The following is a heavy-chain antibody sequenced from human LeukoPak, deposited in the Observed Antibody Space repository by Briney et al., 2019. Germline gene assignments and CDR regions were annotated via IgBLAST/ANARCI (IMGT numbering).Heavy chain of an antibody. CDR2: IFYSGST. J-gene: IGHJ3*02. CDR3: AKSNGYGLLDI. CDR1: GGSISSSNYY. Sequence: NPSETLSLTCTVSGGSISSSNYYWGWLRQPPGKGLEWIGNIFYSGSTYYSPSFRSRVTISLATSRNQFSLNLNSVTAADMAVYYCAKSNGYGLLDIWGQGTMVTVSS. D-gene: IGHD3-10*01. V-gene: IGHV4-39*07.